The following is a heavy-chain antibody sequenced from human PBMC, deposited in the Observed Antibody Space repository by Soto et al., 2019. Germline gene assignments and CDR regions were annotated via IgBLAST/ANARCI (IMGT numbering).Heavy chain of an antibody. Sequence: PGESLKISCKGSGYSFTSYWIGWVRQMPGKGLEWMGIIYPGDSDTRYSPSFQGQVTISADKSISTAYLQWSSLKASDTAMYYCARYSGYDSTKGHYYYYMDVWGKGTTVTVSS. CDR3: ARYSGYDSTKGHYYYYMDV. J-gene: IGHJ6*03. CDR1: GYSFTSYW. V-gene: IGHV5-51*01. D-gene: IGHD5-12*01. CDR2: IYPGDSDT.